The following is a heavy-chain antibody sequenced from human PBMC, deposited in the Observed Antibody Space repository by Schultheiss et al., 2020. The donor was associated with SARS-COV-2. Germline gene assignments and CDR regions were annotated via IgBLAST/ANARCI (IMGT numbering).Heavy chain of an antibody. CDR3: ARGPPSAVAGNNWFDP. CDR2: INHSGST. V-gene: IGHV4-4*02. D-gene: IGHD6-19*01. J-gene: IGHJ5*02. CDR1: GGSISSSNW. Sequence: SETLSLTCAVSGGSISSSNWWSWVRQPPGKGLEWIGEINHSGSTNYNPSLKSRVTISVDTSKNQFSLKLSSVTAADTAVYYCARGPPSAVAGNNWFDPWGQGTLVTVSS.